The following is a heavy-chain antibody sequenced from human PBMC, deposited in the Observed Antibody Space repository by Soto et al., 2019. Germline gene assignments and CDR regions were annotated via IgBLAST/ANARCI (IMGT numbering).Heavy chain of an antibody. Sequence: GGCVRHSGADGGCIYSGCAFTWIRQAPGKGLEWVSGITSSGGSTYYADSVKGRFTISRDNSKNTVHLQMGSLRAEDTAVYYCAKGGKSSTWYRVFDYWGQGTLVTVSS. V-gene: IGHV3-23*01. D-gene: IGHD6-13*01. J-gene: IGHJ4*02. CDR3: AKGGKSSTWYRVFDY. CDR2: ITSSGGST. CDR1: GCIYSGCA.